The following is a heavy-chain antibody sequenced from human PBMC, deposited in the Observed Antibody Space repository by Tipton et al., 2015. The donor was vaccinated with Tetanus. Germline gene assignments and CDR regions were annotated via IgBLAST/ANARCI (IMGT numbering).Heavy chain of an antibody. CDR2: IYYSGST. CDR1: GGSISSSSYY. D-gene: IGHD6-13*01. CDR3: ARVRIAAAGIGADYYYYGMDV. Sequence: GLVKPSETLSLTCTVSGGSISSSSYYWGWIRQPPGKGLEWIGSIYYSGSTYYNPSLKSRVTISVDTSKNQFSLKLSSVTAADTAVYYCARVRIAAAGIGADYYYYGMDVWGQGTTVTVSS. V-gene: IGHV4-39*01. J-gene: IGHJ6*02.